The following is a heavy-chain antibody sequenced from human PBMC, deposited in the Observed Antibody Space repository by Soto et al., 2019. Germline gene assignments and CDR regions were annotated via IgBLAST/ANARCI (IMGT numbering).Heavy chain of an antibody. V-gene: IGHV4-59*01. Sequence: SETLSLTCTVSGGSISSYYWSWIRQPPGKGLEWIGYIYYSGTTNYNPSLKSRVTISVDTSKNQFSLKLSPVTAADTAVYYCARGSSDFWSGYTYNWFDPWGQGTLVTVSS. J-gene: IGHJ5*02. CDR1: GGSISSYY. CDR2: IYYSGTT. D-gene: IGHD3-3*01. CDR3: ARGSSDFWSGYTYNWFDP.